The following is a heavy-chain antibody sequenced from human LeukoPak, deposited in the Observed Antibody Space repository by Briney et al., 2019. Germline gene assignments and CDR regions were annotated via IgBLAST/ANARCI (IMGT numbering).Heavy chain of an antibody. CDR1: GFTFSSYS. D-gene: IGHD3-3*01. V-gene: IGHV3-21*01. Sequence: GGSLRLSCGASGFTFSSYSMSWVRQAPGKGLEWVSSISSSSTYIYYVDSVKGRFNISRDDAKNSLYLQMNSLRAEDTALYYCARDWSGDDYWGQGTLVTVSS. CDR2: ISSSSTYI. CDR3: ARDWSGDDY. J-gene: IGHJ4*02.